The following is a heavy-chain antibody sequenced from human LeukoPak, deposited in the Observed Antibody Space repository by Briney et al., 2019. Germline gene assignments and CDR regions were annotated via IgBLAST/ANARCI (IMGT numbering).Heavy chain of an antibody. V-gene: IGHV3-7*04. CDR2: IKQDGSEK. D-gene: IGHD1-26*01. CDR1: GFTFSSYW. J-gene: IGHJ4*02. Sequence: GGSLRLSCGASGFTFSSYWMSWVRQAPGKGLEWVANIKQDGSEKFYVDSVKGRFTISRDNDKNSLCLQMNSLRAEDTAVYYCARAVGATHFDYWGQGILVTVSS. CDR3: ARAVGATHFDY.